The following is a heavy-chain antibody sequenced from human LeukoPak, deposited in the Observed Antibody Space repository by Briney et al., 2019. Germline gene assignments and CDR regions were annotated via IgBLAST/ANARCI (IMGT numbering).Heavy chain of an antibody. J-gene: IGHJ4*02. D-gene: IGHD5-18*01. Sequence: GRSLRLSCAASGFTFSSYWMHWVRQVPGRGLVWVSRIDLGGATTYADSVRGRFTMSRDNAKNTVDLQMSSLRAEDTAVYYCVTGYPAMALGYWGQGTLVTVSS. CDR2: IDLGGAT. CDR1: GFTFSSYW. CDR3: VTGYPAMALGY. V-gene: IGHV3-74*01.